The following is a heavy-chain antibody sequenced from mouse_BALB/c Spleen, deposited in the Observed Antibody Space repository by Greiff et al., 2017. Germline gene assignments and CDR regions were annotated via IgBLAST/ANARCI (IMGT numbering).Heavy chain of an antibody. J-gene: IGHJ4*01. D-gene: IGHD2-4*01. CDR1: GFSLTSYG. Sequence: QVQLQESGPGLVAPSQSLSITCTVSGFSLTSYGVHWVRQPPGKGLEWLGVIWAGGSTNYNSALMSRLSISKDNSKSQVFLKMNSLQTDDTAMYYCARDQGTDYDAYAMDYWGQGTSVTVSS. V-gene: IGHV2-9*02. CDR2: IWAGGST. CDR3: ARDQGTDYDAYAMDY.